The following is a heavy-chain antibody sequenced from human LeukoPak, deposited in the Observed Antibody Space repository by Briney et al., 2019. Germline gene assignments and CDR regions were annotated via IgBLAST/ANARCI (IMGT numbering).Heavy chain of an antibody. CDR3: ARGGRSSSWSKGLFDY. D-gene: IGHD6-13*01. CDR1: GGSISSYY. J-gene: IGHJ4*02. Sequence: PSETLSLTCTVSGGSISSYYWSWIRQPPGKGLEWIGYIYYSGSTNYNPSLKSRVTISVDTSKNQFSLKLSSVTAADTAVYYCARGGRSSSWSKGLFDYWGQGTLVTVSS. CDR2: IYYSGST. V-gene: IGHV4-59*01.